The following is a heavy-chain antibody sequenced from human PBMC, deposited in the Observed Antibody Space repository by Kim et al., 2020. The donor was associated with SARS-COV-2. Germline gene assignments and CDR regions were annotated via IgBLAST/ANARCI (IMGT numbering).Heavy chain of an antibody. V-gene: IGHV3-7*03. CDR1: GFTFSNTW. J-gene: IGHJ4*02. D-gene: IGHD1-1*01. CDR2: INEDGSAK. Sequence: GGSLRLSCAASGFTFSNTWMSWVRQAPGKGLEWVANINEDGSAKYYVDSVKGRFTISRANAKSSLFLQMNSLRAEDTAAYDCVRYKSCGYWGQGTLVTVS. CDR3: VRYKSCGY.